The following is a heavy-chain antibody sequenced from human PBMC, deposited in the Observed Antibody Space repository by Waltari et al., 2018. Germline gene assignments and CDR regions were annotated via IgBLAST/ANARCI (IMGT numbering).Heavy chain of an antibody. CDR3: TRLHITIFGVASDYFDL. J-gene: IGHJ2*01. CDR2: IRSKAFGGTT. CDR1: GFTFGDYA. D-gene: IGHD3-3*01. V-gene: IGHV3-49*04. Sequence: EVQLVESGGGLVQPGRSLRLSCTASGFTFGDYAMSWVRQAPGKGLEWVGFIRSKAFGGTTQYAASVKGRFTISRDDSKSIAYLQMSSLKTEDTAVYYCTRLHITIFGVASDYFDLWGRGTLVTVSS.